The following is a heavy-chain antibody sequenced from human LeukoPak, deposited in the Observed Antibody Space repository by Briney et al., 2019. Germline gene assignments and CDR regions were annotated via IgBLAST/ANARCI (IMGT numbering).Heavy chain of an antibody. J-gene: IGHJ4*02. CDR1: GFTFSRYW. Sequence: GGSLRLSCAASGFTFSRYWMYWVRQAPGRGLVWVSHTNSDGSSTGYADPVKGRFTISRDNAKNTVYLQMNSLRAEDTGVYYCARRVAVADNYFDYWGQGTLVTVSS. CDR2: TNSDGSST. V-gene: IGHV3-74*01. CDR3: ARRVAVADNYFDY. D-gene: IGHD6-19*01.